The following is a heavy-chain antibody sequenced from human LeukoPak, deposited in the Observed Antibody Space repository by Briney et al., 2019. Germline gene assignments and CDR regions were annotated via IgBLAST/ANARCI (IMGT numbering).Heavy chain of an antibody. CDR2: TNHSGST. Sequence: SETLSLTCAVYGGSFSGYYWSWIRQPPGKGLEWIGETNHSGSTNYNPSLKSRVTISVDTSKNQFSLKLSSVTAADTAVYYCARLTGYSNYGRFDYWGQGTLVTVSS. CDR1: GGSFSGYY. V-gene: IGHV4-34*01. D-gene: IGHD4-11*01. CDR3: ARLTGYSNYGRFDY. J-gene: IGHJ4*02.